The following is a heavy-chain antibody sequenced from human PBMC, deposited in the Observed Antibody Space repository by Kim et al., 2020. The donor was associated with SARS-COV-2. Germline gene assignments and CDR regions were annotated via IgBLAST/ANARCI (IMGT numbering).Heavy chain of an antibody. CDR2: ISYDGSSK. D-gene: IGHD6-13*01. J-gene: IGHJ6*02. CDR3: AKDLSTDSRPYYYYYGMDV. Sequence: GGSLRLSCAASGFTFSSYGMHWVRQAPGKGLEWVAVISYDGSSKYYPDSVKGRFTISRDNSQNTLYLQMNSLRAEDTAVYYCAKDLSTDSRPYYYYYGMDVWGQGTTVTVSS. V-gene: IGHV3-30*18. CDR1: GFTFSSYG.